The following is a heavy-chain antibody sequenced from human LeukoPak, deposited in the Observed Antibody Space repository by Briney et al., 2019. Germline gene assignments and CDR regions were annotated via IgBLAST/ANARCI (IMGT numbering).Heavy chain of an antibody. CDR1: GFTFSSYA. CDR2: ISNSGSYI. D-gene: IGHD4-11*01. CDR3: AGYDYSSPIWS. V-gene: IGHV3-21*01. J-gene: IGHJ5*02. Sequence: GGSLRLSCAASGFTFSSYAMHWVRQAPGKGLEWVSSISNSGSYIYYADSVRGRFTISRDNARNSLYLQMNSLRAEDTAIYYCAGYDYSSPIWSWGQGTLVTVSS.